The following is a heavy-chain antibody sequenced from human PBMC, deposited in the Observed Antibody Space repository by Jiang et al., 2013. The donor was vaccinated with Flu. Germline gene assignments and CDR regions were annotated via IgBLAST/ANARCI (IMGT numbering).Heavy chain of an antibody. D-gene: IGHD3-22*01. CDR2: IYWDDDK. V-gene: IGHV2-5*02. J-gene: IGHJ4*02. CDR3: AHTYYYDSSGYSSWRY. Sequence: PPGKALEWLALIYWDDDKRYSPSLKSRLTITKDTSKNQVVLTMTNMDPVDTATYYCAHTYYYDSSGYSSWRYWGQGTLVTVSS.